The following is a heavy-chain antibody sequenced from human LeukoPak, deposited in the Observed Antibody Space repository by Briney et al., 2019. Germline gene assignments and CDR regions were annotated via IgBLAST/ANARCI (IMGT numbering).Heavy chain of an antibody. CDR1: GGSFSGYY. D-gene: IGHD5-18*01. J-gene: IGHJ6*02. CDR3: ARIRYYYYYYYGMDV. Sequence: PSETLSLTCAVYGGSFSGYYWSWIRQPPGKGLEWIGEINHSGSTNYNPSLKSRVTISVDTSKNQFSLKLSSVTAADTAVYYCARIRYYYYYYYGMDVWGQGTTVTVSS. CDR2: INHSGST. V-gene: IGHV4-34*01.